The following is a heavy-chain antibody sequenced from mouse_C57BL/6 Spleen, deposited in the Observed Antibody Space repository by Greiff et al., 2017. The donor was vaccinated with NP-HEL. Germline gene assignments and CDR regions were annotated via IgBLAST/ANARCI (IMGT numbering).Heavy chain of an antibody. V-gene: IGHV1-7*01. CDR3: ARVKYYGSSHYLDY. CDR1: GYTFTNHW. CDR2: INPSSGYT. Sequence: VQLQQSGAELAKPGASVRLSCKASGYTFTNHWMHWVKQRPGQGLEWIGYINPSSGYTKYNQRFKDKATLTADKSSSTAYMQLNSLTYEDSAVYYCARVKYYGSSHYLDYCGQGTTLTVSS. J-gene: IGHJ2*01. D-gene: IGHD1-1*01.